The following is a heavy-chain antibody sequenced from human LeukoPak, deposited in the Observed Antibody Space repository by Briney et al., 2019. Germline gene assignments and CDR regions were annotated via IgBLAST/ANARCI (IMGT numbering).Heavy chain of an antibody. D-gene: IGHD6-13*01. V-gene: IGHV3-66*01. CDR1: GITVSRNY. CDR3: VRDVVPYSSNWYYFDY. J-gene: IGHJ4*02. Sequence: GGSLRLSCGASGITVSRNYMSWVRQAAGKVVERVSIIYSGGDTYYADSVKGRFTISRDNSKNTLYLQMNSLRAEDTAVYYCVRDVVPYSSNWYYFDYWGQGTLVTVST. CDR2: IYSGGDT.